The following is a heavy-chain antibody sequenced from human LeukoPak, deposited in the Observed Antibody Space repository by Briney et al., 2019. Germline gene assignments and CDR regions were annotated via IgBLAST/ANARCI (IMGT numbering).Heavy chain of an antibody. CDR2: ISGSGGST. J-gene: IGHJ4*02. V-gene: IGHV3-23*01. CDR3: AKGWRDYYGSGSCDY. Sequence: GGSLRLSCAASGFTFSSYAMSWVRQAPGKGLEWVSAISGSGGSTYYADSVKGRFTISRDNSKNTLYLQMNSLRAEDTAVYYCAKGWRDYYGSGSCDYWGQGTLVTVSS. CDR1: GFTFSSYA. D-gene: IGHD3-10*01.